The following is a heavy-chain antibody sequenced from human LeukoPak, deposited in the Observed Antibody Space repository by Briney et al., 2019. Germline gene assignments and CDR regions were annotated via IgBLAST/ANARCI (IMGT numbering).Heavy chain of an antibody. D-gene: IGHD2-2*01. J-gene: IGHJ3*02. CDR3: ARDHPRYCSSTSCYPLGAFDI. V-gene: IGHV1-69*13. Sequence: SVKVSCRASGGTFSSYAISWVRQAPGQGLEWMGGIIPIFGTANYAQKFQDRVTITADESTSTAYMELSSLRSEDTAVYYCARDHPRYCSSTSCYPLGAFDIWGQGTMVTVSS. CDR2: IIPIFGTA. CDR1: GGTFSSYA.